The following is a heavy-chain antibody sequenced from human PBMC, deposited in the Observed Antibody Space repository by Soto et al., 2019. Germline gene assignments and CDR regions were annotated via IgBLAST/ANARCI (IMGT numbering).Heavy chain of an antibody. CDR3: AKVGFGGYRYGGGY. CDR2: ISGSGGST. J-gene: IGHJ4*02. Sequence: PGGSLRLSCAASGFTFSSYAMSWVRQAPGKGLEWVSAISGSGGSTYYADSVKGRFTISRDNSKNTLYLQMNSLRAEDTAVYYCAKVGFGGYRYGGGYWGQGTLVTVSS. V-gene: IGHV3-23*01. D-gene: IGHD2-21*02. CDR1: GFTFSSYA.